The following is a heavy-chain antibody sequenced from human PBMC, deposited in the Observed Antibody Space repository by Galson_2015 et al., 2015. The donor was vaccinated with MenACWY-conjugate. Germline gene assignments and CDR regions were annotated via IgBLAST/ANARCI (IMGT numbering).Heavy chain of an antibody. CDR1: GFTFSSYA. CDR3: AKDFLRYCSSNICYLDY. J-gene: IGHJ4*02. CDR2: ISASGGST. D-gene: IGHD2-2*01. Sequence: SLRLSCAASGFTFSSYAMSWVRQAPGKGLEWVSGISASGGSTYYTDSVKGRLTISRDNSKNTLYLQMNSLRAEDTAAYYCAKDFLRYCSSNICYLDYWGQGTLVTVSS. V-gene: IGHV3-23*01.